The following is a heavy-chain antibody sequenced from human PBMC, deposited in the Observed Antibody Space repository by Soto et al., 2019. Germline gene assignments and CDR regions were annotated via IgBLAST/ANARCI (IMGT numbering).Heavy chain of an antibody. CDR3: ASWLRNSGYDFLAPAFDI. CDR2: IYPGDSDT. Sequence: PGESLKISCKGSGYSFTSYWIGWVRQMPGKGLEWMGIIYPGDSDTRYSPSFQGQVTISADKSISTAYLQWSSLKASDTAMYYCASWLRNSGYDFLAPAFDIWGQGTMVTVSS. D-gene: IGHD5-12*01. J-gene: IGHJ3*02. CDR1: GYSFTSYW. V-gene: IGHV5-51*01.